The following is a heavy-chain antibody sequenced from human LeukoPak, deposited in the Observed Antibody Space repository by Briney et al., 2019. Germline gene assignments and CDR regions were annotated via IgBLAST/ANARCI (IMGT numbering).Heavy chain of an antibody. CDR3: ARWQLARGCFDY. J-gene: IGHJ2*01. Sequence: SQTLSLTCTVSGGSISSGSYYWSWIRQPAGKGLEWIGRIYTFGSTNYNPSLKSRVTISVDTSKNQFSLKLSSVTAADTAVYYCARWQLARGCFDYWGRGTLVTVSS. CDR1: GGSISSGSYY. CDR2: IYTFGST. V-gene: IGHV4-61*02. D-gene: IGHD6-6*01.